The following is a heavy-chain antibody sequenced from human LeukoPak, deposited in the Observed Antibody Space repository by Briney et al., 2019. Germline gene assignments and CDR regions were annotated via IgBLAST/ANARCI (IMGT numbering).Heavy chain of an antibody. CDR3: ARGVGYCSSTSCYTPYYYYMDV. Sequence: SETLSLTCTVSAGSISSYYWSWIRQPPGKGLEWIGYIYYSGSTNYNPSLKSRVTISVDTSKNQFSLKLSSVTAADTAVYYCARGVGYCSSTSCYTPYYYYMDVWGKGTTVTVSS. CDR1: AGSISSYY. CDR2: IYYSGST. J-gene: IGHJ6*03. V-gene: IGHV4-59*01. D-gene: IGHD2-2*02.